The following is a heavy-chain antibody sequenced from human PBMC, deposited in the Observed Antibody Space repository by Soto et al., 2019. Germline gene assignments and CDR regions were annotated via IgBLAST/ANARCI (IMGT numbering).Heavy chain of an antibody. CDR2: INHSGST. D-gene: IGHD3-10*01. Sequence: YGGRRILKKQGKGLEWIGEINHSGSTNYNPSLKSRVTISVDTSKNQFSLKLSSVTAADTAVYYSSRGLPGGARVREVIRFFDYWGQGTLVTVSP. CDR3: SRGLPGGARVREVIRFFDY. V-gene: IGHV4-34*01. CDR1: YG. J-gene: IGHJ4*02.